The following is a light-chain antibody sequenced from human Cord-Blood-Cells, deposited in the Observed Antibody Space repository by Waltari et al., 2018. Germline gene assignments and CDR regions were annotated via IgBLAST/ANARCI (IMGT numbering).Light chain of an antibody. V-gene: IGLV2-23*02. CDR3: CSYAGSSTCVV. Sequence: QSALTQPASVSGSPGQSITISCTGTSSDVGSYNLVSWYQQHPGKAPKLMSYEVSKRPSGVSNRCSGSKAGNTASLTIAGLQAEDEADYYCCSYAGSSTCVVFGGGTKLTVL. CDR1: SSDVGSYNL. J-gene: IGLJ2*01. CDR2: EVS.